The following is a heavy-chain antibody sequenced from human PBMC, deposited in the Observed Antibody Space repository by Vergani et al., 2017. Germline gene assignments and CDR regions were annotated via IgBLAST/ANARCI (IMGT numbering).Heavy chain of an antibody. CDR1: GYTFTSFD. J-gene: IGHJ6*03. Sequence: QVQLVQSGAEVKKPGASVKVSCKASGYTFTSFDINWVRQATGQGLEWMGWMKPNSGNTGYAQKFQGRVTMTRNTPISAAYMELSSLRSEDAAVYYCARAPAGNHYYYYMDVWGKGTTVTVSS. V-gene: IGHV1-8*01. D-gene: IGHD4-23*01. CDR2: MKPNSGNT. CDR3: ARAPAGNHYYYYMDV.